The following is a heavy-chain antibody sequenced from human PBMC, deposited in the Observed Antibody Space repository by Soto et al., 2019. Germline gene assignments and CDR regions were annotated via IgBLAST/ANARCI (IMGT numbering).Heavy chain of an antibody. D-gene: IGHD3-22*01. CDR3: ARDMYYYDSSGYYYVIGVDY. J-gene: IGHJ4*02. V-gene: IGHV4-30-4*01. Sequence: QVQLQESGPGLVKPSQTLSLTCTVSGGSISSGDYYWSWIRQPPGKGLEWIGYIYYSGSTYYNPSLKSRVTISVDTSKNQFSLKLSSVTAADTAVYYCARDMYYYDSSGYYYVIGVDYWGQGTLVTVSS. CDR2: IYYSGST. CDR1: GGSISSGDYY.